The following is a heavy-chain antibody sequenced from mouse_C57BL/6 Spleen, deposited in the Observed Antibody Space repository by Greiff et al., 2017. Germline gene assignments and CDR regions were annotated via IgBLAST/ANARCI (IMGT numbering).Heavy chain of an antibody. CDR1: GYTFTSYW. J-gene: IGHJ1*03. CDR3: SREGGVLPWYFDY. D-gene: IGHD1-1*01. V-gene: IGHV1-55*01. CDR2: IYPGSGST. Sequence: QVHVKQPGAELVKPGASVKMSCKASGYTFTSYWITWVKQRPGQGLEWIGDIYPGSGSTNYNEKFKSKATLTVDTSSSTAYMQLSSLTSEDSAVDFCSREGGVLPWYFDYWGKGTTVTVSS.